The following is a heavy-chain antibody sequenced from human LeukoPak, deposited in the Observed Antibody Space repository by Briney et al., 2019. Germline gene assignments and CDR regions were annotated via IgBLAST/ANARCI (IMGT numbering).Heavy chain of an antibody. CDR1: GFTFSSYG. J-gene: IGHJ6*03. V-gene: IGHV3-33*06. CDR3: AKGPTGGYYMDA. D-gene: IGHD7-27*01. Sequence: GGSLRLSCAASGFTFSSYGMHWVRQAPGKGLEWVAVIWYDGSNKYYADSVKGRFTISRDNSKNTLYLQMNSLRAEDTAVYYCAKGPTGGYYMDAWGKGTTVTVSS. CDR2: IWYDGSNK.